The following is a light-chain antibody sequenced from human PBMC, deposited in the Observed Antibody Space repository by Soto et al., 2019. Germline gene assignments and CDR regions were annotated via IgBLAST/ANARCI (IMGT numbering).Light chain of an antibody. V-gene: IGLV2-14*03. CDR1: SSDIGSYDH. J-gene: IGLJ1*01. Sequence: QSVLTQPASVSGSPGQSITISCSGTSSDIGSYDHVAWYQQFPGKSPKLIIYAVSDRPSGVSDRFSGYKSGISASLTISGLQTEDEADYYCISYTDRQSYLFGTGTTVTVX. CDR3: ISYTDRQSYL. CDR2: AVS.